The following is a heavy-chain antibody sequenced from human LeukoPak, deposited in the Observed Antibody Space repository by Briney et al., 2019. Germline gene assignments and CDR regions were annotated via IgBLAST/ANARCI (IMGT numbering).Heavy chain of an antibody. J-gene: IGHJ4*02. D-gene: IGHD3-22*01. CDR2: IYPGDSDT. V-gene: IGHV5-51*01. Sequence: GESLKISCKGSGYSFTSYWIGWVRQMPGKGLEWMGIIYPGDSDTRYSPSFQGQVTTSADKSISTAYLQWSSLKASDTAMYYCARHPHYYDSSGYYYYIDYWGQGTLVTVSS. CDR1: GYSFTSYW. CDR3: ARHPHYYDSSGYYYYIDY.